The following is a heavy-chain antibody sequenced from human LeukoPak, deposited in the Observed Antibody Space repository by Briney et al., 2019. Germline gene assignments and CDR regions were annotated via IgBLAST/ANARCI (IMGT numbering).Heavy chain of an antibody. CDR3: ARDVSFGEPATYYYYGMDV. V-gene: IGHV3-21*01. CDR1: GFTFSSYS. D-gene: IGHD3-16*01. J-gene: IGHJ6*02. Sequence: GGSLRLSCAASGFTFSSYSMNWVRQAPGKGPEWVSSISSSSSYIYYADSVKGRFTISRDNAKNSLYLQMNSLRAEDTAVYYCARDVSFGEPATYYYYGMDVWGQGTTVTVSS. CDR2: ISSSSSYI.